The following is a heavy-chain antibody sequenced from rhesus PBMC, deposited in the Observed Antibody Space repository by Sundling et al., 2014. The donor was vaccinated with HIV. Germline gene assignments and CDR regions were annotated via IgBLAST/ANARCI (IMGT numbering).Heavy chain of an antibody. CDR2: IHGSGGST. D-gene: IGHD6-31*01. J-gene: IGHJ4*01. CDR1: GGSITSGYHY. V-gene: IGHV4-160*01. Sequence: QVYLQESGPGLVKPSETLSLSCAVSGGSITSGYHYWTWIRQPPGKGLEWIGRIHGSGGSTDYNPSLESRVTISIDTSKNQFSLKLSSVTAADTAVYYCAKEGWGSGWYRAFDYWGQGVLVTVSS. CDR3: AKEGWGSGWYRAFDY.